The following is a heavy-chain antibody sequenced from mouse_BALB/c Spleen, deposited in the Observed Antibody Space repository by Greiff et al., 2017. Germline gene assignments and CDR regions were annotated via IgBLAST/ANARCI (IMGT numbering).Heavy chain of an antibody. V-gene: IGHV1S135*01. Sequence: EVQLQQSGPELVKPGVSVKVSCKASGYAFTSYNMYWVKQSHGKGLEWIGDIDPYNGGTNYNEKFKSKATLTVDKSSSTAYMQLISLTSEDSAVYYCARGGWGNPMDYWGQGTTLTVSS. CDR1: GYAFTSYN. CDR2: IDPYNGGT. D-gene: IGHD6-5*01. J-gene: IGHJ2*01. CDR3: ARGGWGNPMDY.